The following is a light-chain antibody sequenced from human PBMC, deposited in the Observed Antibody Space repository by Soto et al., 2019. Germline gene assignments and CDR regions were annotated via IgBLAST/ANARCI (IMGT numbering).Light chain of an antibody. V-gene: IGKV3-20*01. Sequence: EIVLTQSPGTMSLSPGETATLSCWASQSLSAGFLAWYQQKPGQAPRLLISGTSVRATGIPDRFSGSGSGTDFTLTITRLEAEDSAVYFCQQYGRAPYTFGQGTKVEIK. J-gene: IGKJ2*01. CDR2: GTS. CDR1: QSLSAGF. CDR3: QQYGRAPYT.